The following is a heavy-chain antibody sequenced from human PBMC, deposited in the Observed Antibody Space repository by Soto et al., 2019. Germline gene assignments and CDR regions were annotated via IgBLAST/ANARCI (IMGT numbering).Heavy chain of an antibody. J-gene: IGHJ4*02. D-gene: IGHD3-10*01. CDR3: AGVASGFHYFDY. CDR1: GGSISSGGYY. CDR2: IYYSGST. Sequence: SETLSLTCTVSGGSISSGGYYWSWIRQHPGKGLEWIGYIYYSGSTYYNPSLKSRVTISVDTSKNQFSLKLSSVTAADTAVYYCAGVASGFHYFDYWGQGTLVTVSS. V-gene: IGHV4-31*03.